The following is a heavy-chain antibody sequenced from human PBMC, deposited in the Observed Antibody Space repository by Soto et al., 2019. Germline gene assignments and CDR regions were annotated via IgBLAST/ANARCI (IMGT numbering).Heavy chain of an antibody. D-gene: IGHD5-12*01. Sequence: SVKVSCKASGGTFSSYAISWVRQAPGQGLEWMGGIIPIFGTANYAQKFQGRVTITADESTNTAYMELSSLRSEDTAVYYCARDRDIVATNSPSYYYYYGMDVWGQGTTVTVSS. J-gene: IGHJ6*02. CDR1: GGTFSSYA. CDR3: ARDRDIVATNSPSYYYYYGMDV. CDR2: IIPIFGTA. V-gene: IGHV1-69*13.